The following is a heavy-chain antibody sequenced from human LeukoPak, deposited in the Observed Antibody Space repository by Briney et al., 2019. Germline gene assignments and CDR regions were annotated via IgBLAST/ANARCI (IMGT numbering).Heavy chain of an antibody. V-gene: IGHV4-59*08. J-gene: IGHJ4*02. D-gene: IGHD1-26*01. CDR3: ARLGGSYYVGSYFDY. CDR2: IYYSGST. CDR1: GGSISSYY. Sequence: PSETLSLTCTVSGGSISSYYWSWIRQPPGKGLEWIGYIYYSGSTNYNPSLKSRVTISVDTSTNQFSLKLTSVTAADTAVYYCARLGGSYYVGSYFDYWGQGTLVTVSS.